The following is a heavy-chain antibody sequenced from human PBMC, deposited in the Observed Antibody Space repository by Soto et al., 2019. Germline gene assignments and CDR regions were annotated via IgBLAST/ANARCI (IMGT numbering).Heavy chain of an antibody. J-gene: IGHJ5*02. D-gene: IGHD3-3*01. CDR1: GGSFSGYY. V-gene: IGHV4-34*01. Sequence: QVQLQQWGAGLLKPSETLSLTCAVYGGSFSGYYWSWIRQPPGKGLEWIGEINHSGSTNYNPSLTSRVTISVDTSKTQFSLKLSSVTAADTAVYYCARGSRITIFGVVIVNWFDPWGQGTLVTVSS. CDR3: ARGSRITIFGVVIVNWFDP. CDR2: INHSGST.